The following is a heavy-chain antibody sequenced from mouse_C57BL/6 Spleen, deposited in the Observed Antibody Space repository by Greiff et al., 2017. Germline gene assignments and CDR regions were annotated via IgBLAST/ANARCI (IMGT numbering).Heavy chain of an antibody. CDR2: IDPNSGGT. V-gene: IGHV1-72*01. CDR1: GYTFTSYW. CDR3: ARSKIELGREDYFDY. J-gene: IGHJ2*01. Sequence: QVQLKQPGAELVKPGASVKLSCKASGYTFTSYWMHWVKQRPGRGLEWIGRIDPNSGGTKYNEKFKSKATLTVDKPSSTAYMQLSSLTSEDSAVYYCARSKIELGREDYFDYWGQGTTLTVSS. D-gene: IGHD4-1*01.